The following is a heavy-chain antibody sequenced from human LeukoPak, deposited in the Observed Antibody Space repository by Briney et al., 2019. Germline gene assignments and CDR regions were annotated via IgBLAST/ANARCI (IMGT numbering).Heavy chain of an antibody. D-gene: IGHD3-16*01. CDR1: GFTFSDYD. J-gene: IGHJ3*02. CDR3: AKALTRWAFDM. CDR2: MSLSTSGK. Sequence: GGSLTLSCAASGFTFSDYDMSWVRQAPGKGLEWVSSMSLSTSGKTYADSVKGRFTVSTDKAKNTLYLQMDSLRAEDTAIYYCAKALTRWAFDMWGQGTMVTVSS. V-gene: IGHV3-23*01.